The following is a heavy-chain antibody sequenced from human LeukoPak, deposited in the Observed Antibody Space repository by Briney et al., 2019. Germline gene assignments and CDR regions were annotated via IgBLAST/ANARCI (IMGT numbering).Heavy chain of an antibody. CDR2: IKQDGSEK. D-gene: IGHD3-22*01. CDR1: GFTFSSYW. Sequence: GGSLRLPCAASGFTFSSYWMSWVRQAPGKRLEWVANIKQDGSEKYYVDSVKGRFTISRDNAKNSLYPQMNSLRAEDTAVYYCARNRYYDSSAPLGWFDPWGQGTLVTVSS. V-gene: IGHV3-7*01. J-gene: IGHJ5*02. CDR3: ARNRYYDSSAPLGWFDP.